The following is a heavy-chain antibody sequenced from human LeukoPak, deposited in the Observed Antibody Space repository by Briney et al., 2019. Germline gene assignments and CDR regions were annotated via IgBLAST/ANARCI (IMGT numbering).Heavy chain of an antibody. CDR2: ISTGGGTT. D-gene: IGHD4-17*01. CDR3: AKDWAYGDYPLNY. J-gene: IGHJ4*02. Sequence: PGGPLRLSCTASGFTFSSHAMSWVRQAPGKGLECVSSISTGGGTTYYTDSVKGRFTISRDNSKNTLYLQMTSLTAEDTAVYYCAKDWAYGDYPLNYWGQGTLVTVSS. CDR1: GFTFSSHA. V-gene: IGHV3-23*01.